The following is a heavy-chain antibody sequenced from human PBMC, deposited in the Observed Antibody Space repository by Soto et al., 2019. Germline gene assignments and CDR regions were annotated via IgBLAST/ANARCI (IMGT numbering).Heavy chain of an antibody. D-gene: IGHD2-2*01. CDR1: GFTFSSYW. CDR3: ARLYPICSSTSCMEEGGFDY. CDR2: IKQDGSEK. V-gene: IGHV3-7*01. Sequence: GGSLRLSCAASGFTFSSYWMSWVRQAPGKGLEWVANIKQDGSEKYYVDSVKGRFTISRDNAKNSLYLQMNSLRAEDTAVYYCARLYPICSSTSCMEEGGFDYWAQGTLVTVSS. J-gene: IGHJ4*02.